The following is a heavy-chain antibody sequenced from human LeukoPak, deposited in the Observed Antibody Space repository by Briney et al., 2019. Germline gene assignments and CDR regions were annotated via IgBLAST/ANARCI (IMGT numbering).Heavy chain of an antibody. J-gene: IGHJ4*02. CDR2: IIPILGIA. CDR3: ARGPRAAADDY. V-gene: IGHV1-69*04. CDR1: GYTFTSYG. Sequence: SVKVSCKASGYTFTSYGISWVRQAPGQGLEWMGRIIPILGIANYAQKFQGRVTITRDTSASTAYMELSSLTSEDTAVYYCARGPRAAADDYWGQGTLVTVSS. D-gene: IGHD6-13*01.